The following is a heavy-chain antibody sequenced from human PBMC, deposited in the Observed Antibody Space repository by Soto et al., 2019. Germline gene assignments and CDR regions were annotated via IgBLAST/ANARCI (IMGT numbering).Heavy chain of an antibody. Sequence: GESLKISCKGSGYNFAGYWIAWVRQMPGKGLELMGIIYPSDSDTRYRPSFQGQVTISADKSISSAYLQWSSLRASDTAMYYCARGGVSTRTFDYWGQGTPVTRLL. D-gene: IGHD3-3*01. V-gene: IGHV5-51*01. J-gene: IGHJ4*02. CDR1: GYNFAGYW. CDR2: IYPSDSDT. CDR3: ARGGVSTRTFDY.